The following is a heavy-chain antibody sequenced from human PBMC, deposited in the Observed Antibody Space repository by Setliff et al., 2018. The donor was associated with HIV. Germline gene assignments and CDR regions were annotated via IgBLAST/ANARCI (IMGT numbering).Heavy chain of an antibody. Sequence: SETLSLTCTVPGGSISSGIYYWIWIRQPAGKGLEWIGHVYTTGGTNYNPSLESRLTISVDTSRNQFSLRLSSVTAADTAVYYCARAPTGVTNAFDIWGQGTMVTV. J-gene: IGHJ3*02. CDR1: GGSISSGIYY. CDR2: VYTTGGT. CDR3: ARAPTGVTNAFDI. D-gene: IGHD2-8*02. V-gene: IGHV4-61*09.